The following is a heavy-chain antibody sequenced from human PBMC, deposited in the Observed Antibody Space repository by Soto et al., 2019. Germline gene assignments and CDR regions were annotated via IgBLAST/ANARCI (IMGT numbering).Heavy chain of an antibody. V-gene: IGHV4-39*01. CDR2: IYYSGST. J-gene: IGHJ5*02. CDR1: GGSISRSTYY. CDR3: ARQVPAAIRLGWFDP. D-gene: IGHD2-2*02. Sequence: ETLSLTCTVSGGSISRSTYYWGWIRQPPGKGLEWIGSIYYSGSTYYRPSLKSRVTISVDTSENQFSLKLSSVTAADTAVYYCARQVPAAIRLGWFDPWGQGTLVTVSS.